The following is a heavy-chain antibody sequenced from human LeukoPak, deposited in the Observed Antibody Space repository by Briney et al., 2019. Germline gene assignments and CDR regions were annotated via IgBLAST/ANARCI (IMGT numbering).Heavy chain of an antibody. D-gene: IGHD6-19*01. CDR3: ARVGSGWAIDY. V-gene: IGHV3-21*01. J-gene: IGHJ4*02. CDR1: GFTFSSYS. CDR2: ISSSSSYI. Sequence: GGSLRLSCAASGFTFSSYSMNWVRQAPGKGLEWVSSISSSSSYIYYADSVKGRFTISRDNAKNSLYLQMNSLRAEDTAVYYCARVGSGWAIDYWGQGTLVTVSS.